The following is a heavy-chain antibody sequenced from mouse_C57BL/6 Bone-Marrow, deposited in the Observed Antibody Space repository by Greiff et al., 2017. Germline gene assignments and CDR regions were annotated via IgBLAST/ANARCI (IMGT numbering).Heavy chain of an antibody. V-gene: IGHV1-55*01. CDR3: ARPDAMDY. CDR2: IYPGSGST. CDR1: GYTFTSYW. J-gene: IGHJ4*01. Sequence: QVQLQQPGAELVKPGASVKMSCKASGYTFTSYWITWVKQRPGQGLEWIGDIYPGSGSTNYTEKFKSKATLTVDTSSSTAYLQLSGLTAEDSGVYYCARPDAMDYWGQGTSVTVSS.